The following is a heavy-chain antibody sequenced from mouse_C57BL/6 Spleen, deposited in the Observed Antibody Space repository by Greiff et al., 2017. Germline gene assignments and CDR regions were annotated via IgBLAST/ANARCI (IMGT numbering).Heavy chain of an antibody. CDR1: GYTFTSYW. V-gene: IGHV1-59*01. CDR3: ARLRATVVDYYAMDY. D-gene: IGHD1-1*01. CDR2: IDPSDSYT. Sequence: QVQLQQPGAELVRPGTSVKLSCKASGYTFTSYWMHWVKQRPGQGLEWIGVIDPSDSYTNYNQKFKGKATLTVDTSSSTAYMQLSSLTSEDSAVYYCARLRATVVDYYAMDYWGQGTSVTVSS. J-gene: IGHJ4*01.